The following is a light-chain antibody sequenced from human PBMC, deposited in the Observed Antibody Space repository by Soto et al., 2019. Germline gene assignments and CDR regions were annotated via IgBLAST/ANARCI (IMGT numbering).Light chain of an antibody. V-gene: IGLV1-40*01. Sequence: QSVLTQPPSVSGAPGQRVTISCTGSSSNIGAGYDVHWYRQLPGTAPKLLIYGNSNRPSGVPDRFSGSKSCTSASLAITGLQAEDESDYYCQSYDSSLSGCVFGGGTKLTVL. CDR1: SSNIGAGYD. CDR2: GNS. J-gene: IGLJ2*01. CDR3: QSYDSSLSGCV.